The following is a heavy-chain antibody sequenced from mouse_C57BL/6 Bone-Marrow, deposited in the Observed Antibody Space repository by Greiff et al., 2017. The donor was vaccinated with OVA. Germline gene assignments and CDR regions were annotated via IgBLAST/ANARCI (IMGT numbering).Heavy chain of an antibody. CDR2: INYDGSST. CDR1: GFTFSDYY. CDR3: AREAQATLDY. J-gene: IGHJ2*01. Sequence: EVKLVESEGGLVQPGSSMKLSCTASGFTFSDYYMAWVRQVPEKGLEWVANINYDGSSTYYLDSLKSRFIISRDNAKNILYLQMSSLKSEDTATYYCAREAQATLDYWGQGTTLTVSS. V-gene: IGHV5-16*01. D-gene: IGHD3-2*02.